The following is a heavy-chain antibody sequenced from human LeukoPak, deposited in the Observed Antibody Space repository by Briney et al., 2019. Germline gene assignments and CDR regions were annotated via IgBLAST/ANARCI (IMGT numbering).Heavy chain of an antibody. J-gene: IGHJ4*02. CDR1: GFNFRNYP. D-gene: IGHD2-2*01. V-gene: IGHV3-64D*06. Sequence: GGSLRLSCAASGFNFRNYPMHWVRQAPGKGLEYVSAIGGSGDTTYYEDSVKGRVTISRDNSKNTLYLQLSSLRVEDTAVYYCVKDEGYCSSVSCSPSYWGQGTLVTVSS. CDR3: VKDEGYCSSVSCSPSY. CDR2: IGGSGDTT.